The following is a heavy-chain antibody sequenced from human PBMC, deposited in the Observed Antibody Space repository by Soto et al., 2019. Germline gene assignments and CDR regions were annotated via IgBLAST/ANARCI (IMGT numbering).Heavy chain of an antibody. CDR2: ISSSGSTT. CDR1: GFTFNTYE. CDR3: ATRGGGGGAFDF. J-gene: IGHJ3*01. V-gene: IGHV3-48*03. Sequence: EVQLVESGGGLVQPGGSLRLSCAASGFTFNTYEMNWVRQAPGKGLGWVSYISSSGSTTYYTDSVKGRFTISRDNAKNSLYLQRNSLRAGDSAFYYGATRGGGGGAFDFWGQGTMVTVSS. D-gene: IGHD3-16*01.